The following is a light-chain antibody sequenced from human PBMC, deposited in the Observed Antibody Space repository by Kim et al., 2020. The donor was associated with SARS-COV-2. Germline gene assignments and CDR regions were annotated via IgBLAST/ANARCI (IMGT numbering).Light chain of an antibody. V-gene: IGLV3-9*01. CDR1: NIGSKN. CDR3: QVWDSSTGV. J-gene: IGLJ3*02. CDR2: RDS. Sequence: SYELTQPLSVSVALGQTARITCGGNNIGSKNVRWYQQKPGQAPVLVIYRDSNRPSGIPERFSGSNSGNTATLTISRAQAGDEADYYCQVWDSSTGVFGGGTQLTVL.